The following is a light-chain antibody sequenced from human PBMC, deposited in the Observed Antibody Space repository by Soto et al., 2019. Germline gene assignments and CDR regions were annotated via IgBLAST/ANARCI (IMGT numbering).Light chain of an antibody. Sequence: QSVLTQPPSVSAAPGQKVTISCSGTRSNIGNNYVSWYQHFPGTTPNLLIYDNDKRPSGIPDRFSGSKSGPSATLGIPGLQTGDEADYYCVTWDGSLTAVVFGGGTKVTVL. CDR1: RSNIGNNY. V-gene: IGLV1-51*01. J-gene: IGLJ2*01. CDR3: VTWDGSLTAVV. CDR2: DND.